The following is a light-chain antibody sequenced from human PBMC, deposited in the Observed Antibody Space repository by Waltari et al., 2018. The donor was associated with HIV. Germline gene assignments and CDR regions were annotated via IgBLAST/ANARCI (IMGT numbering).Light chain of an antibody. V-gene: IGLV2-14*01. CDR3: CSYTGTNSLH. J-gene: IGLJ2*01. CDR2: EVT. Sequence: QSALTQPASVSGSPGQSITLSCTGASSYVGCYDCISWYQQHPGKAPRLIIYEVTNRPSGVSNRFFGSKSANTASLTISGLQADDEADYYCSYTGTNSLHFGGGTKVTVL. CDR1: SSYVGCYDC.